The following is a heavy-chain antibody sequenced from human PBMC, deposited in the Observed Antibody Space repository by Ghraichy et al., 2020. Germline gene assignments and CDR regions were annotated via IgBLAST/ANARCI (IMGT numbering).Heavy chain of an antibody. CDR3: VRAASITGSAGRFEF. CDR2: ISGTTTAT. V-gene: IGHV3-23*01. CDR1: GFIFDRYA. D-gene: IGHD1-20*01. J-gene: IGHJ4*02. Sequence: GGSLRLSCVASGFIFDRYAMHWVRQAPGKGLEWVSGISGTTTATYYADSVRGRFTVSRDNSESRLYLQLNSLRAEDSAIYYCVRAASITGSAGRFEFWGQGTLVAVSS.